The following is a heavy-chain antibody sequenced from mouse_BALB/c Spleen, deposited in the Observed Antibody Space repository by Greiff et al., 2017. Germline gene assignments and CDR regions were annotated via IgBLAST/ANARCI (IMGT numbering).Heavy chain of an antibody. Sequence: DVKLQESGPGLVKPSQSLSLTCSVTGYSITSGYYWNWIRQFPGNKLEWMGYISYDGSNNYNPSLKNRISITRDTSKNQFFLKLNSVTTEDTATYYCARDYGNYGWYFDVWGAGTTVTVSA. CDR1: GYSITSGYY. D-gene: IGHD2-1*01. CDR3: ARDYGNYGWYFDV. V-gene: IGHV3-6*02. J-gene: IGHJ1*01. CDR2: ISYDGSN.